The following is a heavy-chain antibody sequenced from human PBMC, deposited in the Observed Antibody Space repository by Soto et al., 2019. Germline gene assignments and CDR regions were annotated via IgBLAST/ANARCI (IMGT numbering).Heavy chain of an antibody. CDR2: ISSSGGSI. CDR3: ANLPYRSGWPND. D-gene: IGHD6-19*01. V-gene: IGHV3-11*01. CDR1: GFTFSDYY. Sequence: GRSMRLSCAASGFTFSDYYMSWIRQAPGKGLDRVSYISSSGGSICYADCVKGRLTISWGKGRRSRYLRMNSLKDEATAVVWCANLPYRSGWPNDWGETIQVTVSS. J-gene: IGHJ4*02.